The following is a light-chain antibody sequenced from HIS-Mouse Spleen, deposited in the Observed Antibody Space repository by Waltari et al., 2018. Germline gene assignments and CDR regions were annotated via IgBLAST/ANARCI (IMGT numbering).Light chain of an antibody. CDR2: AAS. V-gene: IGKV1-27*01. Sequence: DIQMTQSPSSLSASVGDRVTITCRASQGISNYLAWYQQKPGKVPKLLIYAASTLQSGVPSRFNGSGSRTDFTLTISSLQPEDVATYYCQKYNSAPWTFGQGTKVEIK. CDR3: QKYNSAPWT. J-gene: IGKJ1*01. CDR1: QGISNY.